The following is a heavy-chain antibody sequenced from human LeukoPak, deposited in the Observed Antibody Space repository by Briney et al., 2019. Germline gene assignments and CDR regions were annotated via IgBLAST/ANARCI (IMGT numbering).Heavy chain of an antibody. Sequence: PGGSLRLSCAASGFTFSSYWMSWVRQAPGKGLEWVSYISSDNSVLYAGSVKGRFTISSDKATNSVYLQMNSLRAEDTAVYYCAREVVTQAIYSGYDAFEIWGQGTMVTVSS. CDR3: AREVVTQAIYSGYDAFEI. D-gene: IGHD5-12*01. V-gene: IGHV3-48*01. J-gene: IGHJ3*02. CDR2: ISSDNSV. CDR1: GFTFSSYW.